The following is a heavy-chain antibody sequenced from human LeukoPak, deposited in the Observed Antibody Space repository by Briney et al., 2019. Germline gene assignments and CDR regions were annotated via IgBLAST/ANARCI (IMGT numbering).Heavy chain of an antibody. CDR3: ARGLEWELRLHNWFDP. Sequence: SETLSLTCAVYGGSFSGYYWSWIRQPPGKGLEWIGEINHSGSTNYNPSLKSRVTISVDTSKNQFSLKLSSVTAADTAVYYCARGLEWELRLHNWFDPWGQGTLVTVSS. D-gene: IGHD1-26*01. V-gene: IGHV4-34*01. CDR2: INHSGST. J-gene: IGHJ5*02. CDR1: GGSFSGYY.